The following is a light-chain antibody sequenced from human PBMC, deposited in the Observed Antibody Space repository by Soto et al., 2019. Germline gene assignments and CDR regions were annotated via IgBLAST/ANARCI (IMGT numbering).Light chain of an antibody. CDR1: SSDVGSYNY. J-gene: IGLJ1*01. Sequence: QSALTQPASVSGSPGQSITISCTGTSSDVGSYNYVSWYQHHPGKAPKLMIYDVSNRPSGVSNRFSGSKSGNTASLGISGLQPEDEADYYCSSYRTSNTRQIVCGTGTKVTVL. CDR3: SSYRTSNTRQIV. V-gene: IGLV2-14*03. CDR2: DVS.